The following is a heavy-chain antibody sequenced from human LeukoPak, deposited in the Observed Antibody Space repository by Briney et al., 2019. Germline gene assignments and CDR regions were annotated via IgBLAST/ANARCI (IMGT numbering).Heavy chain of an antibody. CDR3: ARGETIVADRREGDGFDI. J-gene: IGHJ3*02. Sequence: KTSDTLSLTCVVSGYSISSDYYWVWIRHPPGTGLEWIGNVYQSGTTYSNPSLKSRVTMSVDTSKHQFSLKVNPVTAADTAVYYCARGETIVADRREGDGFDIWGRGTLVTVSS. CDR2: VYQSGTT. V-gene: IGHV4-38-2*01. CDR1: GYSISSDYY. D-gene: IGHD5-12*01.